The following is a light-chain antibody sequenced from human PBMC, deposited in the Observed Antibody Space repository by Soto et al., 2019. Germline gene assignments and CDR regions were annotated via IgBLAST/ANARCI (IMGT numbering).Light chain of an antibody. J-gene: IGKJ1*01. V-gene: IGKV3-11*01. CDR2: DAS. Sequence: EIVLTQSPATLSLSPGERATLSCRASQSVRNYLAWYQQKPGQAPRLLIYDASNRATGNPGRFSGSGSGTAYTLTISTLEPEDFAVYYCQQRRNWRCTFGQGTQVEIK. CDR3: QQRRNWRCT. CDR1: QSVRNY.